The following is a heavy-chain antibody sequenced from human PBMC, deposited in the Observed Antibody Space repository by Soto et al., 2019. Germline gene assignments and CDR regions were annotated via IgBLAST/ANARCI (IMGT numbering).Heavy chain of an antibody. J-gene: IGHJ6*02. CDR3: ARDKDRQQLGGNYYYGIDV. V-gene: IGHV1-69*12. Sequence: QVQLVQSGAEVKKPGSSVTVSCKASGGTFGNSAISWVRQAPGQGLEWMGGIIPMFPTPDYAQKFQGRVTIIADESTSTAYMELTSLRSEDTAVYYCARDKDRQQLGGNYYYGIDVWGQGTTVTVSS. D-gene: IGHD3-3*02. CDR2: IIPMFPTP. CDR1: GGTFGNSA.